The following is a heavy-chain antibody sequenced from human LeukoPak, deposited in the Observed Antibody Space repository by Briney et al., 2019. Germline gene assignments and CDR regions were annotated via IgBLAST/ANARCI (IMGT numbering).Heavy chain of an antibody. D-gene: IGHD6-13*01. V-gene: IGHV3-23*01. CDR2: ISGSGGST. CDR3: ASVAAAEDY. Sequence: GGSLRLSCAASGFTFSSYGMSWFRQAPGKGLEWLSAISGSGGSTYYADSVQGRFTISRDNSKNTLYLQMSSLRAEDTAVYYCASVAAAEDYWGQGTLVTVSS. CDR1: GFTFSSYG. J-gene: IGHJ4*02.